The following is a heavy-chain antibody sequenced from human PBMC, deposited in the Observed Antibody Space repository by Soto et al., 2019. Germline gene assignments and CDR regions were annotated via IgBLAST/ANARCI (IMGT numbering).Heavy chain of an antibody. CDR3: ARDPDYGDYYTPGFDY. CDR1: GFTFSSYA. CDR2: ISYDGSNK. V-gene: IGHV3-30-3*01. Sequence: QVQLVESGGGVVQPGRSLRLSCAASGFTFSSYAMHWVRQAPGKGLEWVAVISYDGSNKYYADSVKGRFTISRDNSKNTLYLQMNSLRAEDTAVYYCARDPDYGDYYTPGFDYWGQGTLVTVSS. D-gene: IGHD4-17*01. J-gene: IGHJ4*02.